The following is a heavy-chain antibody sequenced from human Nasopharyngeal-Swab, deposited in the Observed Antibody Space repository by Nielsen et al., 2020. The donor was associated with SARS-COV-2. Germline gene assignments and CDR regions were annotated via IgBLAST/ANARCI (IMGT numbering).Heavy chain of an antibody. Sequence: SETLSLTCTVSGGSISTGCYYWTWIRQHPGKGLEWLGYISDTGSAYYNPSLESRLLISVDKSANQFSLKLSFVTAADTAVYYCARGVYDSRGYYGFDYWGQGTLVPVSS. CDR2: ISDTGSA. J-gene: IGHJ4*02. CDR1: GGSISTGCYY. D-gene: IGHD3-22*01. V-gene: IGHV4-31*03. CDR3: ARGVYDSRGYYGFDY.